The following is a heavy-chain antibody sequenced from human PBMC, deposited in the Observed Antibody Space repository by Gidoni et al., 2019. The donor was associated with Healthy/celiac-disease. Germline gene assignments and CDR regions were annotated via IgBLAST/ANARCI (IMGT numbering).Heavy chain of an antibody. D-gene: IGHD2-21*02. J-gene: IGHJ4*02. CDR1: Y. CDR3: ARGGLEVAYCGGDCYWGFDY. CDR2: INPSGGST. Sequence: YMHWVRQAPGQGLEWMGIINPSGGSTSYAQKFQGRVTMTRDTSTSTVYMELSSRRSEDTAVYYCARGGLEVAYCGGDCYWGFDYWGQGTLVTVSS. V-gene: IGHV1-46*03.